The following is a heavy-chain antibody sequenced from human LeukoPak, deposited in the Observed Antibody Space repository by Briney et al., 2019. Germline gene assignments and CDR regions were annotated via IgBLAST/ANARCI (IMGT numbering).Heavy chain of an antibody. CDR2: INWNGGST. CDR3: ARDPSHSSGWYFYY. V-gene: IGHV3-20*04. D-gene: IGHD6-19*01. J-gene: IGHJ4*02. Sequence: PGGSLRLSCAASGFTVSSNYMSWVRQAPGKGLEWVSGINWNGGSTGYADSVKGRFTISRDNAKNSLYLQMNSLRAEDTALYYCARDPSHSSGWYFYYWGQGTLVTVSS. CDR1: GFTVSSNY.